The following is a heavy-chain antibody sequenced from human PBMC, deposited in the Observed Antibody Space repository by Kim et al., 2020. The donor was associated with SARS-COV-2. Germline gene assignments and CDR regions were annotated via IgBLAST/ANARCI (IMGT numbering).Heavy chain of an antibody. D-gene: IGHD1-1*01. CDR3: ARTDLM. Sequence: SGGYTYYADSVKGRFTISRDNSKNTLFLQMHSLRAEDTAVYYCARTDLMWGQGTTVTVSS. J-gene: IGHJ6*02. CDR2: SGGYT. V-gene: IGHV3-23*01.